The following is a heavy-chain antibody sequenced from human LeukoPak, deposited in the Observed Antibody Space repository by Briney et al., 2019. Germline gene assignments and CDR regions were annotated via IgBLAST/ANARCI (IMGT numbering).Heavy chain of an antibody. D-gene: IGHD3-22*01. V-gene: IGHV1-69*04. Sequence: ASVKVSCKASGGTFSIYAISWVRQAPGQGLEWMGRIIPILGIANYAQKFQGRVTITADKSTSTAYMELSSLRSEDTAVYYCARDPYYYDSSGYYAELDRSYFDYWGQGTLVTVSS. CDR2: IIPILGIA. CDR3: ARDPYYYDSSGYYAELDRSYFDY. CDR1: GGTFSIYA. J-gene: IGHJ4*02.